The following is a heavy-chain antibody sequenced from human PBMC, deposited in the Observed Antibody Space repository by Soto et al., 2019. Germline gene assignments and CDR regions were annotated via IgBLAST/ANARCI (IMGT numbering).Heavy chain of an antibody. CDR3: TTPLPDFWSGYQYYYYYYGMDV. Sequence: PGGSLRLSCAASGFTFSNAWMNWVRQAPGKGLEWVGRIKSKTDGGTTDYAAPVKGRFTISRDDSNNTLYLQMNSLKTEDTAVYYCTTPLPDFWSGYQYYYYYYGMDVWGQGTTVTVSS. V-gene: IGHV3-15*07. D-gene: IGHD3-3*01. J-gene: IGHJ6*02. CDR1: GFTFSNAW. CDR2: IKSKTDGGTT.